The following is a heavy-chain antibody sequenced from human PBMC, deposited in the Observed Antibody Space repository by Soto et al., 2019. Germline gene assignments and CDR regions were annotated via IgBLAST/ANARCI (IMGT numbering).Heavy chain of an antibody. D-gene: IGHD2-2*01. Sequence: GGSLRLSCTVSGFAFNNYGINWVRQAPGKGLEWVSSISKSDYTYYSDSVKGRLTISRDNAKNSVSLQMNTLRVEDTAVYYCAREDSIIIPAVSDFWGQGTLVTVSS. CDR1: GFAFNNYG. V-gene: IGHV3-21*01. CDR3: AREDSIIIPAVSDF. CDR2: ISKSDYT. J-gene: IGHJ4*02.